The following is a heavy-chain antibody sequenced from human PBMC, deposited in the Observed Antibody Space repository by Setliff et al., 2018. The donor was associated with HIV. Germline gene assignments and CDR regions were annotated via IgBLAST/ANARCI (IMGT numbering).Heavy chain of an antibody. CDR3: ARDFISDSSGYYSSHFDC. D-gene: IGHD3-22*01. CDR1: GGSISSGGYY. V-gene: IGHV4-31*03. J-gene: IGHJ4*02. Sequence: SETLSLTCTVSGGSISSGGYYWSWIRQHPGKGPEWIGYIYYNGSTYYNPSLKSRVSMSVDTSKDQVSLKLSTVTAADTAVYYCARDFISDSSGYYSSHFDCWGQGTPVTVSS. CDR2: IYYNGST.